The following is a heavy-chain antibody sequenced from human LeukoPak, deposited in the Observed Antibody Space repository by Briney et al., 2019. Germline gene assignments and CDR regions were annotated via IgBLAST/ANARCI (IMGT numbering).Heavy chain of an antibody. D-gene: IGHD2-15*01. CDR3: ARGLVVDCSDGSCYDYYYYMDV. J-gene: IGHJ6*03. Sequence: PSETLSLTCAVYGGSFSGYYWSWIRQPPGKGLEWIGKFNNSGSPNYNPSLKSRVTISVDTSKNQFSLKLSSVTAADTAVYYCARGLVVDCSDGSCYDYYYYMDVWGKGTTVTVSS. CDR2: FNNSGSP. CDR1: GGSFSGYY. V-gene: IGHV4-34*01.